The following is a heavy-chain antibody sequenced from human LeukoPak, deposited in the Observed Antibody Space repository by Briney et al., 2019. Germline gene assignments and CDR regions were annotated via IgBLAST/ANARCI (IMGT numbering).Heavy chain of an antibody. Sequence: ASVKVSCKASGYTFTGYYMHWVRQAPGQGLEWMGWINPNSGNTGYAQKFQGRVTMTRNTSISTAYMELSSLRSEDTAVYYCARAGRTMVRGVIIPDYYYYMDVWGKGTTVTISS. CDR2: INPNSGNT. CDR3: ARAGRTMVRGVIIPDYYYYMDV. J-gene: IGHJ6*03. CDR1: GYTFTGYY. V-gene: IGHV1-8*02. D-gene: IGHD3-10*01.